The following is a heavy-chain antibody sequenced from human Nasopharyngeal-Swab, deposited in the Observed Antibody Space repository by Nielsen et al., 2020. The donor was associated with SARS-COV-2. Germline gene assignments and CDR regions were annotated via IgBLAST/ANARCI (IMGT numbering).Heavy chain of an antibody. V-gene: IGHV3-23*01. CDR1: GFTFSSYV. CDR3: ANLPIAVAGLDY. CDR2: ISGSGGST. J-gene: IGHJ4*02. Sequence: GGSLRLSCAASGFTFSSYVMSWVRQAPGKGLEWVSAISGSGGSTYYADSVKGRFTISRDNSKNTLYLQMNSLRAEDTAVYYCANLPIAVAGLDYWGQGTLVTVSS. D-gene: IGHD6-19*01.